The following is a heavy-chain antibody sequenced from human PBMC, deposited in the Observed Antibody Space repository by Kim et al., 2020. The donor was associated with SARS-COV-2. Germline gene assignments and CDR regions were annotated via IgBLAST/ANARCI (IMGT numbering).Heavy chain of an antibody. CDR3: AKDRGSDNGDLVRFDP. CDR1: GFTFRTYG. J-gene: IGHJ5*02. CDR2: LSGSGTNT. D-gene: IGHD4-17*01. V-gene: IGHV3-23*01. Sequence: GGSLRLSCAASGFTFRTYGMSWVRQAPGKGLEWVSSLSGSGTNTYYADSVKGRFTISRDNPKNTLYLQMNSLRADDTAIYYSAKDRGSDNGDLVRFDPW.